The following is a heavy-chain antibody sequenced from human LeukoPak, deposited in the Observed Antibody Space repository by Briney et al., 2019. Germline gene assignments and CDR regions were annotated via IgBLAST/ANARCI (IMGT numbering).Heavy chain of an antibody. Sequence: QPGRSLRLSCAAAGFTFSSYAMHWVRQAPGKGLEWVAVISYDGSNKYYADSVKGRFTISRDNSKNTLYLQMNSLRAEDTAVYYCAKDLDSYSYGYAPIDYWGQGTLVTVSS. V-gene: IGHV3-30-3*01. CDR2: ISYDGSNK. CDR1: GFTFSSYA. CDR3: AKDLDSYSYGYAPIDY. J-gene: IGHJ4*02. D-gene: IGHD5-18*01.